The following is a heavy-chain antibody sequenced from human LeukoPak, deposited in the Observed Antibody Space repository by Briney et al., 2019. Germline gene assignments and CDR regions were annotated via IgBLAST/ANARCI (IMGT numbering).Heavy chain of an antibody. CDR3: ATNGEMVDTAMADDAIDI. Sequence: ASVKVSCKSSGYTFSGYYMHWVRQAPGQGLEWMGWINPNSGGTNYAQKFQGRVTMTRDTSISTAYMELSRLRSDDTAVYYCATNGEMVDTAMADDAIDIWGQGTMVTVSS. CDR2: INPNSGGT. J-gene: IGHJ3*02. D-gene: IGHD5-18*01. CDR1: GYTFSGYY. V-gene: IGHV1-2*02.